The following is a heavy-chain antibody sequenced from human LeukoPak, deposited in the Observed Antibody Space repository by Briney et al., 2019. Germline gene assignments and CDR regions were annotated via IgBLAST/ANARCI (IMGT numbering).Heavy chain of an antibody. CDR3: ARPRRYLTGYYYFDY. J-gene: IGHJ4*02. V-gene: IGHV4-34*01. CDR1: GGTFSGYY. CDR2: INHSGST. D-gene: IGHD3-9*01. Sequence: SETLSLTCAVYGGTFSGYYWSWIRQPPGKGLEWIGEINHSGSTNYNPSLKSRVTISVDTSKNQFSLKLSSVTAADTAVYYCARPRRYLTGYYYFDYWGQGTLVTVSS.